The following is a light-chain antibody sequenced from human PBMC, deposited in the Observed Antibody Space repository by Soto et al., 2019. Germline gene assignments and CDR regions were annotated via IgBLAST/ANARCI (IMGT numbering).Light chain of an antibody. CDR3: QQYDNSLPWT. V-gene: IGKV3-20*01. Sequence: EIVLTQSPGTLSLSPGERATLSCRASQSVSNNYLGWYQQKPGQAPRLLVYGASRRATGIPDRFSGSGSGTDFTLTISGLEAEDFAVYYCQQYDNSLPWTFGQGTKVEIK. J-gene: IGKJ1*01. CDR1: QSVSNNY. CDR2: GAS.